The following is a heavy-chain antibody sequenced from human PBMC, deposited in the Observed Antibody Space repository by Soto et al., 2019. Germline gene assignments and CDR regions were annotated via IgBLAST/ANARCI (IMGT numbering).Heavy chain of an antibody. CDR3: ARGRYGDY. D-gene: IGHD1-1*01. CDR1: GYTFTSYG. Sequence: QVHLVQSGAEVKKPGASVKVSCKGSGYTFTSYGITWVRQAPGQGLEWMGWISAHNGNTDYAQKLQGRVTVTRDTSAITGYMELRSLRSDYTAVYYCARGRYGDYWGQGALVTVSS. CDR2: ISAHNGNT. V-gene: IGHV1-18*01. J-gene: IGHJ4*02.